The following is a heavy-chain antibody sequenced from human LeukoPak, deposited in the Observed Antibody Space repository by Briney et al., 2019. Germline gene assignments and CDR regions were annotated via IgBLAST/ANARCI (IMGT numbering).Heavy chain of an antibody. CDR2: IIPSFGLA. D-gene: IGHD2-15*01. V-gene: IGHV1-69*01. Sequence: SVKVSCKASGGTLNKYSISWVRQAPGQGFEWMGGIIPSFGLANYAQRFKGRVSITADESTSTIYMELSSLRSEDTAVYYCARVREATLFDYWGQGTLVIVSS. J-gene: IGHJ4*02. CDR3: ARVREATLFDY. CDR1: GGTLNKYS.